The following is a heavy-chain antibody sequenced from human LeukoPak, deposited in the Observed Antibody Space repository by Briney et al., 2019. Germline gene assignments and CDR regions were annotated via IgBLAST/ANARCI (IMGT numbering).Heavy chain of an antibody. J-gene: IGHJ4*02. D-gene: IGHD3-10*01. CDR3: AGPRYGSGTYYFDY. CDR1: GLTFSSYG. V-gene: IGHV3-23*01. CDR2: ISTGGGST. Sequence: GGSLRLSCAASGLTFSSYGMSWVRQAPGKGLEWVSAISTGGGSTYYADSVKGRFTISRDNSKNTLYLQMNSLRAEDTAVYYCAGPRYGSGTYYFDYWGQGTLVTVSS.